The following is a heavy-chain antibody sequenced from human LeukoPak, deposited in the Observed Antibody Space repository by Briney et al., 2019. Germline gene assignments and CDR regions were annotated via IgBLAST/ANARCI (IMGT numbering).Heavy chain of an antibody. V-gene: IGHV4-30-4*01. Sequence: SEPLSLTCTVSGGSIRSGDYYWSWIRQPPGKGLEWIGYIYYSGSTYYNPSLKSRVTISVDTSKNQFSLKLSSVTAADTAVYYCWSSDYYYGMDVWGQGTTVTVSS. J-gene: IGHJ6*02. CDR3: WSSDYYYGMDV. CDR1: GGSIRSGDYY. D-gene: IGHD3-22*01. CDR2: IYYSGST.